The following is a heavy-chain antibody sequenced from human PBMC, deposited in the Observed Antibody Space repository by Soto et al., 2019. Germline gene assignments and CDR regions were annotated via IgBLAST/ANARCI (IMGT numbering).Heavy chain of an antibody. CDR2: INHSGST. V-gene: IGHV4-34*01. J-gene: IGHJ6*03. CDR3: ARGAGVATYAYYYYYMDV. Sequence: SETLSLTCAVYGGSFSGYYLSWIRQPPGKGLEWIGEINHSGSTNYNPSLKSRVTISVDTSKNQFSLKLSSVTAADTAVYYCARGAGVATYAYYYYYMDVWGKGTTVTVSS. D-gene: IGHD5-12*01. CDR1: GGSFSGYY.